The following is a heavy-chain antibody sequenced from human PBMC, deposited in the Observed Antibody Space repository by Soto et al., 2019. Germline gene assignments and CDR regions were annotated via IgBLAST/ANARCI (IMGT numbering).Heavy chain of an antibody. CDR3: ARPHSWERRVDGSGWFDP. Sequence: QVQLVQSGAEVKKPGSSVKVSCKASGGTFSSYAISWVRQAPGQGLEWMGGIIPIFGTANYAQKFQGRVTITADESTSTAYMELSSLRSEDTAVYYCARPHSWERRVDGSGWFDPWGQGTLVTVSS. D-gene: IGHD1-1*01. V-gene: IGHV1-69*12. CDR1: GGTFSSYA. J-gene: IGHJ5*02. CDR2: IIPIFGTA.